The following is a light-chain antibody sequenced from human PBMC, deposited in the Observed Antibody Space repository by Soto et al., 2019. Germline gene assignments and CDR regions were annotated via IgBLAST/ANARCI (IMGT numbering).Light chain of an antibody. CDR1: QNISTW. CDR3: QHADSFPLIT. CDR2: AAS. J-gene: IGKJ5*01. Sequence: DIQMTQSPSSLSASVGDRVTITCQASQNISTWLAWYQQKPGKAPKLLIYAASSLQSGVPSRFSGSGSGTDFTLTISSLQPEDFATYYCQHADSFPLITFGQGTRREIK. V-gene: IGKV1-12*01.